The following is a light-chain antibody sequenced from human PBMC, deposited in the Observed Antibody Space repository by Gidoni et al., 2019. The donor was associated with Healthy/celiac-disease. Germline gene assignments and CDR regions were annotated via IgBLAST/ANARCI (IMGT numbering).Light chain of an antibody. J-gene: IGLJ1*01. CDR3: QSYDSSLSGPYV. CDR1: SSNIGAGYD. Sequence: SELTQPPPVSGAPGQRVTISCTGSSSNIGAGYDVHWYQQLPGTAPKLLIYGNSTRPSGFPDRFSGSKSGTSASLAITGLQAEDEADYYCQSYDSSLSGPYVFGTGTKVTVL. CDR2: GNS. V-gene: IGLV1-40*01.